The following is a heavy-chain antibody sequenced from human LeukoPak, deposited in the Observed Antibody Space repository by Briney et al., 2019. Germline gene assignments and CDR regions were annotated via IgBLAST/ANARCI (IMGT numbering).Heavy chain of an antibody. Sequence: GGSLRLSCAASGFTFSSYEMNWVRQAPGKGLGWVSHISSSGSVIYYADSVKGRFTISRDNAKNSLYLQMNSLRPEDTAVYYCARVGHLDVWGKGTTVTVSS. J-gene: IGHJ6*04. CDR1: GFTFSSYE. V-gene: IGHV3-48*03. CDR2: ISSSGSVI. CDR3: ARVGHLDV.